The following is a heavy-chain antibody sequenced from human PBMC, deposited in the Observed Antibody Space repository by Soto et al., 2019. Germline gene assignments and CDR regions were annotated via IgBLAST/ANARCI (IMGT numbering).Heavy chain of an antibody. Sequence: QVQLVQSGPEVKNPGASVKVSCKASGYTFTSYGLTWVRQAPGQGLEWMGWISAYNGDTNYAQNLQGRVTMTTDTSTRTAYMELRSLRSDDTAVYYCARDISGGGYNWFDPWGQGTLVTVSS. CDR3: ARDISGGGYNWFDP. J-gene: IGHJ5*02. V-gene: IGHV1-18*01. CDR2: ISAYNGDT. D-gene: IGHD3-10*01. CDR1: GYTFTSYG.